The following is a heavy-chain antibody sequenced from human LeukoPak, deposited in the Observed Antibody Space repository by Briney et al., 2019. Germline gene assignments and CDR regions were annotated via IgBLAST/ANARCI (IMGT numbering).Heavy chain of an antibody. V-gene: IGHV3-7*03. D-gene: IGHD2-15*01. J-gene: IGHJ4*02. Sequence: VQPGGSPRLSCAASGFSFSSYYMSWVRQAPGKGLEWVALINPDGSERYYVDSVKGRFTISRDNARNSLYLQMDSLRDDDTAMYFCASRHCSGGGCYFAGADPFDYWGQGTLVTVSS. CDR2: INPDGSER. CDR1: GFSFSSYY. CDR3: ASRHCSGGGCYFAGADPFDY.